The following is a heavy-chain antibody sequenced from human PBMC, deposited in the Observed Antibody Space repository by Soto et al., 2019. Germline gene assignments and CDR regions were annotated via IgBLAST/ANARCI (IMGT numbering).Heavy chain of an antibody. CDR2: IYHSGST. CDR1: GYSISSGYY. J-gene: IGHJ6*02. V-gene: IGHV4-38-2*01. Sequence: SETLSLTCAVSGYSISSGYYWGWIRQPPGKGLEWIGSIYHSGSTYYNPSLKSRVTISVDTSKNQFSLKLRSVTAADTAGYYCARKQDSSAASLGANYYGMDVWGQGTTVT. D-gene: IGHD6-25*01. CDR3: ARKQDSSAASLGANYYGMDV.